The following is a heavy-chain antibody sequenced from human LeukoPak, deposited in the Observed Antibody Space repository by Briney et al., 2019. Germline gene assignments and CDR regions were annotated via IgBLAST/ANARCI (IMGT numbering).Heavy chain of an antibody. D-gene: IGHD2-8*01. CDR2: INPNSGGT. J-gene: IGHJ4*02. V-gene: IGHV1-2*02. Sequence: GASVRVSCKASGYTFTGYYMHWVRQAPGQGLEWMGWINPNSGGTNYAQKFQGRVTMTRDTSISTAYMELSRLRSDDTAVYYCARESIVLMVYAFWGQGTLVTVSS. CDR1: GYTFTGYY. CDR3: ARESIVLMVYAF.